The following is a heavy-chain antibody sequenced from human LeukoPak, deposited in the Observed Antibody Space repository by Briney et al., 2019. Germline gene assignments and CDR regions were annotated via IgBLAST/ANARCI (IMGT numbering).Heavy chain of an antibody. Sequence: SESLSLTCTVSGASVSSFYWSWIRQPPGKGLEWIGDIYNSGNTNCNPSLKSRATISRDMSENQFSLNLSSVTAADTAVYYCAKGDSGWDDYWGQGTLVTVSS. CDR1: GASVSSFY. CDR3: AKGDSGWDDY. CDR2: IYNSGNT. D-gene: IGHD6-19*01. V-gene: IGHV4-59*02. J-gene: IGHJ4*02.